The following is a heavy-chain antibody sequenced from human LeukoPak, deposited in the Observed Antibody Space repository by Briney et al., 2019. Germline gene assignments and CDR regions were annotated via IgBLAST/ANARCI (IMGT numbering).Heavy chain of an antibody. CDR1: RFTFSSYD. CDR2: IGTAGDT. D-gene: IGHD3-22*01. J-gene: IGHJ3*02. CDR3: ARGTARGYPDDAFDI. V-gene: IGHV3-13*01. Sequence: GGSLRLSCAASRFTFSSYDMHWVRQATGKGLEWDSAIGTAGDTYYPGSVKGRFTISRENAKNSLYLQMNSLRAGDTAVYYCARGTARGYPDDAFDIWGQGTMVTVYS.